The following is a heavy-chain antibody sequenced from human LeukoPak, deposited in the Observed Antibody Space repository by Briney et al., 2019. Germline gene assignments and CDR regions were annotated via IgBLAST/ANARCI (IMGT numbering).Heavy chain of an antibody. CDR2: IYHSGST. J-gene: IGHJ4*02. V-gene: IGHV4-30-2*01. Sequence: SETLSLTCTVSGGSISSGGYYWSWIRQHPGKGLEWIGYIYHSGSTYYNPSLKSRVTISVDGSKNQFSLKLSSVTAADTAVYYCARARDSSGWFDYWGQGTLVTVSS. CDR1: GGSISSGGYY. CDR3: ARARDSSGWFDY. D-gene: IGHD6-19*01.